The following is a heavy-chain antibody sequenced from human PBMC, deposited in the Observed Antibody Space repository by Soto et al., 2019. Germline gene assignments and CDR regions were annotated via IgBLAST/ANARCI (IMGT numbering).Heavy chain of an antibody. D-gene: IGHD1-26*01. CDR1: GFTVSTNY. CDR3: AKDRLRGSYGKFDY. J-gene: IGHJ4*02. Sequence: GGSLRLSCAASGFTVSTNYMSWVRQAPGKGLEWVSVIYGGGSTYYADSVKGRFTISRDNSKNTLYLQMNSLRAEDTAVYYCAKDRLRGSYGKFDYWGQGTLVTVST. V-gene: IGHV3-53*01. CDR2: IYGGGST.